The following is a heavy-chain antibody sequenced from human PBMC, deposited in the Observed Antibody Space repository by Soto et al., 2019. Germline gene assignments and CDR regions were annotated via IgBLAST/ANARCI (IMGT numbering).Heavy chain of an antibody. CDR1: GYTFTGYY. Sequence: ASVKVSCKASGYTFTGYYMHWVRQAPGQGLEWMGWINPNSGGTNYAQKFQGWVTMTRDTSISTAYMELSRLRSDDTAVYYCARGEVIEVAEEPYYFDYWGQGTLVTVPS. CDR2: INPNSGGT. V-gene: IGHV1-2*04. CDR3: ARGEVIEVAEEPYYFDY. D-gene: IGHD6-19*01. J-gene: IGHJ4*02.